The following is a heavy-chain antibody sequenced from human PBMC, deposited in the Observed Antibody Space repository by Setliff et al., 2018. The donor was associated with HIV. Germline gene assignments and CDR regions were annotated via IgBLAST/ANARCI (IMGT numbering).Heavy chain of an antibody. Sequence: PSETLSLTCTVSGGSISSNPYYWVWIRQPPGKGLEWIVNPYYSGSTYSNPPRKSRVTIYVDTSKNPLSLKLISGTAADTAWYYWGRRGGALRYYYMDVWGKGTTVTVSS. CDR1: GGSISSNPYY. CDR3: GRRGGALRYYYMDV. V-gene: IGHV4-39*01. CDR2: PYYSGST. D-gene: IGHD3-16*01. J-gene: IGHJ6*03.